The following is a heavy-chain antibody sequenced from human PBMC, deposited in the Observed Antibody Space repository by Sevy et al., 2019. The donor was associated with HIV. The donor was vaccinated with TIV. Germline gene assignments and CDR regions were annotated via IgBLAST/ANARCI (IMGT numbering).Heavy chain of an antibody. D-gene: IGHD3-9*01. CDR1: GFTFTSSA. V-gene: IGHV1-58*01. J-gene: IGHJ4*02. CDR3: AAKAYDILTGSGGFDY. CDR2: IVVGSGNT. Sequence: ASVKVSCKASGFTFTSSAVQWVRQARGQRLEWIGWIVVGSGNTNYAQKFQERVTITRDMSTSTAYMELSSLRSEDTAVYYCAAKAYDILTGSGGFDYWGQGTLVTVSS.